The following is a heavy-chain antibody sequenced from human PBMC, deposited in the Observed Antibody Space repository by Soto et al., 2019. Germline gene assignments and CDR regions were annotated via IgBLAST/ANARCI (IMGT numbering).Heavy chain of an antibody. Sequence: GGSLRLSCAASGFTFDDYAMHWVRQAPGKGLEWVSGISWNSGSIGYADSVKGRFTISRDNAKNSLYLQMNSLRAEDTASYYCAKDRGGYDFWSGFGMDVWGQGTTVTVSS. D-gene: IGHD3-3*01. CDR1: GFTFDDYA. CDR3: AKDRGGYDFWSGFGMDV. CDR2: ISWNSGSI. V-gene: IGHV3-9*01. J-gene: IGHJ6*02.